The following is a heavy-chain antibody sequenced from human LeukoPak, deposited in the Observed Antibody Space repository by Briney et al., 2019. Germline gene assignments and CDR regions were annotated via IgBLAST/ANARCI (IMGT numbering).Heavy chain of an antibody. J-gene: IGHJ5*02. D-gene: IGHD4-17*01. CDR3: ARGSGGGDYAGHWFDP. V-gene: IGHV4-34*01. Sequence: SETLSLTCAVYGGSFSGYYWSWIRQPPGKGLEWIGEINHSGSTNYNPSLKSRVTISVDTSKNQFSLKLSSVTAADTAVYYCARGSGGGDYAGHWFDPWGQGTLVTVSS. CDR1: GGSFSGYY. CDR2: INHSGST.